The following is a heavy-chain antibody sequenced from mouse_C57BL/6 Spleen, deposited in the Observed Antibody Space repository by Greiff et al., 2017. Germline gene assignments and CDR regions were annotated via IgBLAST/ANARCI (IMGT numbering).Heavy chain of an antibody. J-gene: IGHJ3*01. CDR1: GYTFTSYT. CDR2: INPSSGYT. Sequence: VQLQQSGAELARPGASVKMSCKASGYTFTSYTMPWVKQRPGQGLEWIGYINPSSGYTKYNQKFKDKATLTADKSSSTAYMQLSSLTSEDSAVYYCATEGYYGSRGAYWGQGTLVTVSA. V-gene: IGHV1-4*01. CDR3: ATEGYYGSRGAY. D-gene: IGHD1-1*01.